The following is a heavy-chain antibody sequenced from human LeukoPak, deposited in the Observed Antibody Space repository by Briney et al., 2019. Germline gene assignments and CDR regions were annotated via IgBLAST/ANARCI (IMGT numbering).Heavy chain of an antibody. J-gene: IGHJ4*02. CDR2: RSHSGSA. CDR3: ARSDYSSGWFDFDC. Sequence: SETLSLTCTVSGGSVSSGTYYWNRIRQPPGQGLEWIGYRSHSGSANYTPSLKSRVTISLDTSKNQFSLRLSSVTAADTAIYYCARSDYSSGWFDFDCWGQGALVTVSS. D-gene: IGHD6-19*01. CDR1: GGSVSSGTYY. V-gene: IGHV4-61*01.